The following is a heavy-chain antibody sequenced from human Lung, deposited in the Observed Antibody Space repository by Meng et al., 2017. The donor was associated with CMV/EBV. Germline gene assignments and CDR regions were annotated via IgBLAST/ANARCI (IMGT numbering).Heavy chain of an antibody. CDR2: ISRESGSI. Sequence: SLRLXCAVSGFTFGDYAMHWVRQAPGKGLEWVSGISRESGSIAYADSVKGRFTISRDNAWNSLYLQMDSLTFEDMALYYCAKVPGGYAYYIDSWGQGTLVTVSS. D-gene: IGHD3-16*01. CDR3: AKVPGGYAYYIDS. V-gene: IGHV3-9*03. CDR1: GFTFGDYA. J-gene: IGHJ4*02.